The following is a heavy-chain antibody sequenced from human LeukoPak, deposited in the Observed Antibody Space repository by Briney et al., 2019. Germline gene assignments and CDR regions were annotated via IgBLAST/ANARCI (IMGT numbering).Heavy chain of an antibody. Sequence: SETLSLTCTVSGGSISSGGYYWSWIRQPPGKGLEWIGYIYHSGSTHYNPSLKSRVTISLDRSKNQFSLKLSSVTAADTAVYYCARVSGMTTVTTLRYFDYWGQGTLVTVSS. J-gene: IGHJ4*02. D-gene: IGHD4-17*01. CDR1: GGSISSGGYY. CDR2: IYHSGST. V-gene: IGHV4-30-2*01. CDR3: ARVSGMTTVTTLRYFDY.